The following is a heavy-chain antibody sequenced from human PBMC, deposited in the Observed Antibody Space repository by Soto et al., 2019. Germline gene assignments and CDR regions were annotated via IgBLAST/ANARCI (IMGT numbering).Heavy chain of an antibody. V-gene: IGHV4-59*01. J-gene: IGHJ6*03. CDR3: AAAVPAVFVFPYYYMDV. CDR1: GASISSYH. CDR2: MYYSGSA. Sequence: QVQLQESGPGLVKPSETLSLTCTVSGASISSYHWSWIRQTQGKGLERAGYMYYSGSANHNPSLKSRVTFAVATSKHLAPLELSSVAAADAGVYYCAAAVPAVFVFPYYYMDVWGKGTTVTVSS. D-gene: IGHD3-10*02.